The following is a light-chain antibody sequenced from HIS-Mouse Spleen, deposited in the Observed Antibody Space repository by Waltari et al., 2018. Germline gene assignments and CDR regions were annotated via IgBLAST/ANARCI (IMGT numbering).Light chain of an antibody. V-gene: IGKV2-28*01. CDR1: QSLLHSNGYNY. Sequence: DIVMTQSPLSLPVTPGEPASISCRSSQSLLHSNGYNYLDWYLQKPGQSPQLLIYLGSNRASGVPDRFSGSGSGTDFTLKISRVEAEDVGVYYCMQRIEFPPLTFGGGTKVEIK. CDR3: MQRIEFPPLT. CDR2: LGS. J-gene: IGKJ4*01.